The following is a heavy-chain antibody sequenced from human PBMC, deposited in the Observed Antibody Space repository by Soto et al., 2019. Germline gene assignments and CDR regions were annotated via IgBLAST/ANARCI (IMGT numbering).Heavy chain of an antibody. D-gene: IGHD3-3*01. CDR3: AKGEATIFGVVTPYYFDY. CDR2: ISGSGGST. CDR1: GFTFSSYA. J-gene: IGHJ4*02. V-gene: IGHV3-23*01. Sequence: GGSLRLSCAASGFTFSSYAMSWVRQAPGKGLEWVSAISGSGGSTYYADSVKGRFTISRDNSKNTLYLQMNSLRAEDTAVYYCAKGEATIFGVVTPYYFDYWSQGTLVTVSS.